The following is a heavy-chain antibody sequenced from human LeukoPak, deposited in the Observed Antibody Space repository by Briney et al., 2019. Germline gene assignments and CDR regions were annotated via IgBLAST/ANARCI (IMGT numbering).Heavy chain of an antibody. V-gene: IGHV1-18*01. CDR2: ISAYNGNT. J-gene: IGHJ4*02. CDR1: GYTFTSYG. D-gene: IGHD3-10*01. CDR3: ARDRLGGSGSYYKY. Sequence: ASVKVSCKASGYTFTSYGISWVRQAPGQGLEWMGWISAYNGNTNYAQKLQGRVTMTTDTSTSTGYMELRSLRSDDTAVYYCARDRLGGSGSYYKYWGQGTLVTVSS.